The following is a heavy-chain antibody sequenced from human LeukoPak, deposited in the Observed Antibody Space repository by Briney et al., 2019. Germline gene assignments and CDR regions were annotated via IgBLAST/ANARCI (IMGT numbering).Heavy chain of an antibody. Sequence: GGSLRLSCATSGFTFSIYWMSWVRQAPGKGLEWVANIKQDGSEKYYVDSVKGRFTISRDNAKNSLYLHMNSLRADDTAVYYCARCFDIVATGIDYWGQGTLVTVSS. CDR3: ARCFDIVATGIDY. V-gene: IGHV3-7*01. CDR2: IKQDGSEK. J-gene: IGHJ4*02. CDR1: GFTFSIYW. D-gene: IGHD5-12*01.